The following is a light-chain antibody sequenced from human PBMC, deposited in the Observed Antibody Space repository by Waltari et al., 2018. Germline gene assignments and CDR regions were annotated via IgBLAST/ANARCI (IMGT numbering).Light chain of an antibody. CDR2: GAS. J-gene: IGKJ2*01. Sequence: EIVLTQSPGTLSLSPGERATLSCRASPSVSSSYLAWYQQKPGQAPRLLIYGASSRATGIPDRFSGSGSGTDFTLTISRLEPEDFAVYYCQQYGSSPRDTFGQGTKLEIK. CDR1: PSVSSSY. CDR3: QQYGSSPRDT. V-gene: IGKV3-20*01.